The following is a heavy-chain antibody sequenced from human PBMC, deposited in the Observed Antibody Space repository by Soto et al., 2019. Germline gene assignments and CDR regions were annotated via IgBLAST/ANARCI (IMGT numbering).Heavy chain of an antibody. CDR2: FDPEDGET. J-gene: IGHJ5*02. V-gene: IGHV1-24*01. D-gene: IGHD4-17*01. CDR1: GYTLTELS. Sequence: ASVKVSCKVSGYTLTELSMHWVRQAPGKGLEWMGGFDPEDGETIYGQKFQGRVTLTGDTFTDTAYMELSSLRSEDTAVYYCATGRVGGTTWIWFDPWGQGTLVTVSS. CDR3: ATGRVGGTTWIWFDP.